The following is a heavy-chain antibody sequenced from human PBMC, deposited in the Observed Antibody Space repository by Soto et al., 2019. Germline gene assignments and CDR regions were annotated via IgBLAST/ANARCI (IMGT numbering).Heavy chain of an antibody. CDR2: IWYDGSNK. CDR1: GFTVSSYG. CDR3: AREDYYGSGRGPLYYYYYYMDV. Sequence: GGSLRLSCAASGFTVSSYGMHWVRQAPGKGLEWVAVIWYDGSNKYYADSVKGRFTISRDNSKNTLYLQMNSLRAEDTAVYYCAREDYYGSGRGPLYYYYYYMDVWGKGTTVTVSS. D-gene: IGHD3-10*01. J-gene: IGHJ6*03. V-gene: IGHV3-33*08.